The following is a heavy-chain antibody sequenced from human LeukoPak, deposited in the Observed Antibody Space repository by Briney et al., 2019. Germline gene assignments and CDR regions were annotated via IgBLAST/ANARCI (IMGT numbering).Heavy chain of an antibody. CDR2: IHYSGNT. Sequence: SETLSLTCTVSGGSISSSSYYWGWIRQPPGKGLEWIGIIHYSGNTYYNPSLQSRVTLSVDTSQRQFSLKKYSVTAADTAVYFCARAHLNWFDPWGQGTLVTVSS. V-gene: IGHV4-39*07. CDR1: GGSISSSSYY. J-gene: IGHJ5*02. CDR3: ARAHLNWFDP.